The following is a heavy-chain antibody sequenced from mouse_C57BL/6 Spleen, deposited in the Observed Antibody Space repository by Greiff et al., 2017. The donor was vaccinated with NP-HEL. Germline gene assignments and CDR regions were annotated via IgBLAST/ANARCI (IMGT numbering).Heavy chain of an antibody. CDR1: GYTFTNYW. J-gene: IGHJ4*01. Sequence: VKLQQSGAELVRPGTSVKMSCKASGYTFTNYWIGWAKQRPGHGLEWIGDIYPGGGYTNYNEKFKGKATLTADKSSSTAYMQFSSLTSEDSAIYYCARRYSNYAMDYWGQGTSVTVSS. V-gene: IGHV1-63*01. D-gene: IGHD2-5*01. CDR3: ARRYSNYAMDY. CDR2: IYPGGGYT.